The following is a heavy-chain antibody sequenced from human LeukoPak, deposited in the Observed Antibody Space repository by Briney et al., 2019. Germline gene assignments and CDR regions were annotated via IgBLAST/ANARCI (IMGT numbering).Heavy chain of an antibody. CDR3: ARGYDILTGYYY. J-gene: IGHJ4*02. D-gene: IGHD3-9*01. CDR1: GGSISSSTHY. V-gene: IGHV4-39*07. CDR2: THYSGST. Sequence: PSETLSLTCTVSGGSISSSTHYWGWIRQPPEKGLVWIGSTHYSGSTHYNPSLRSRVTISIDTSKNQFSLKLSPVAAADTAVFYCARGYDILTGYYYWGQGTLLTVSS.